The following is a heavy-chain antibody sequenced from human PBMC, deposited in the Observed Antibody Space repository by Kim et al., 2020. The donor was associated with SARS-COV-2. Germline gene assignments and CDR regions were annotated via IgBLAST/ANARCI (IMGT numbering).Heavy chain of an antibody. D-gene: IGHD3-10*01. CDR1: GYTFTSYY. CDR2: INPSGGST. CDR3: ARDRNMVRGVIFSGMDV. J-gene: IGHJ6*02. V-gene: IGHV1-46*01. Sequence: ASVKVSCKASGYTFTSYYMHWVRQAPGQGLEWMGIINPSGGSTSYAQKFQGRVTMTRDTSTSTVYMELSSLRSEDTAVYYCARDRNMVRGVIFSGMDVWGQGTTVTVSS.